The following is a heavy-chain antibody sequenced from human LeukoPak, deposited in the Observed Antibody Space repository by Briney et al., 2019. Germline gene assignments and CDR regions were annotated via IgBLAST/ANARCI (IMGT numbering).Heavy chain of an antibody. V-gene: IGHV3-9*01. J-gene: IGHJ4*02. CDR3: AKDMYGGNSGYFDY. CDR1: GFTFDDYA. CDR2: ISWNSGSI. Sequence: GRSLRLSCAASGFTFDDYAMHWVRQAPGKGLEWVSGISWNSGSIGYADSVKGRFTISRDNAKNSLYLQMNSLRAEDTALYYCAKDMYGGNSGYFDYWGQGTLVTVSS. D-gene: IGHD4-23*01.